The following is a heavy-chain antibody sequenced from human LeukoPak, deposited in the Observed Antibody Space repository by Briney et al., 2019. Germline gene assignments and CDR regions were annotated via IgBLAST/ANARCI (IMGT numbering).Heavy chain of an antibody. Sequence: PSETLSLTCAVYGGSFSGYYWSWIRQPPGKGLEWIGEINHSGSTNYNPSLKSRVTISVDTSKNQFSLKLGSVTAADTAVYYCARGSRRAYSSSWYYYWGQGTLVTVSS. CDR1: GGSFSGYY. D-gene: IGHD6-13*01. J-gene: IGHJ4*02. V-gene: IGHV4-34*01. CDR3: ARGSRRAYSSSWYYY. CDR2: INHSGST.